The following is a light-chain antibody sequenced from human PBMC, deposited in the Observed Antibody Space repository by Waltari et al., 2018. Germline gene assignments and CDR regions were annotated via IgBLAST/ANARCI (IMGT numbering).Light chain of an antibody. V-gene: IGKV1-39*01. Sequence: DIQVTQSPSSLSASVGDRVTITCRTSQSISISLNWYQQKPGKPPKLLIFAASALQSGVSSRFSGSGSQTDFTLTIRNLQPEDFATYYCQQSYRAPQTFGGGTKVDMK. CDR1: QSISIS. J-gene: IGKJ4*01. CDR3: QQSYRAPQT. CDR2: AAS.